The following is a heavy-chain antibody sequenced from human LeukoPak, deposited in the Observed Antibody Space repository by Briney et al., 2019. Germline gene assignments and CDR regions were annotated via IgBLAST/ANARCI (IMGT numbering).Heavy chain of an antibody. CDR1: GYTFTRHS. CDR2: INPSVGTT. D-gene: IGHD1-26*01. Sequence: SXKVSCKASGYTFTRHSIHWVRQAPGQGLEWMGLINPSVGTTNYAQKFQGRVTMTRDTSTSTGYLELGSLRLEDTAVYYCAISGYDSAYYRDSWGQGTLVTXSS. V-gene: IGHV1-46*01. CDR3: AISGYDSAYYRDS. J-gene: IGHJ4*02.